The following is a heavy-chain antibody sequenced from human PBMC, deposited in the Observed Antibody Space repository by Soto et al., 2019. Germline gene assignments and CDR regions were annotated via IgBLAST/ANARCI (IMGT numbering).Heavy chain of an antibody. J-gene: IGHJ6*02. D-gene: IGHD6-13*01. CDR3: ARDGRRSSSWYYYYGMDV. Sequence: VGSLRLSCAASGFTFRSYAMHWVRQAPGKGLEWVAVISYDGSNKYYADSVKGRFTISRDNSKNTLYLQMNSLRAEDTAVYYCARDGRRSSSWYYYYGMDVWGQGTTVTV. V-gene: IGHV3-30-3*01. CDR1: GFTFRSYA. CDR2: ISYDGSNK.